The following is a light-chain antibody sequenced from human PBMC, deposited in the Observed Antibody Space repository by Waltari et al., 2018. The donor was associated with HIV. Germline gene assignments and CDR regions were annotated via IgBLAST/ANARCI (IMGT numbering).Light chain of an antibody. CDR3: QAWGSTTSGV. CDR1: DLGDKY. V-gene: IGLV3-1*01. Sequence: SYAVTQPPSVAVSPGQKATITCSGYDLGDKYTCWYQQKPGQSPLLVIYQDNKRPSGIPERFSGSSSGHTATLTISGTLPMDEADYYCQAWGSTTSGVFGRGTRLTVL. CDR2: QDN. J-gene: IGLJ3*02.